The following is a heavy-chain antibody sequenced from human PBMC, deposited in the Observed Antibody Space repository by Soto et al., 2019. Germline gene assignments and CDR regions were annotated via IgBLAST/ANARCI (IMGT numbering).Heavy chain of an antibody. CDR2: INTDGSVA. J-gene: IGHJ4*02. V-gene: IGHV3-74*03. D-gene: IGHD2-2*01. Sequence: EVQLVESGGGLVQPGASLRLSCAASGLTFRSYWMHWVRQAPGKGLVWVSRINTDGSVAMYVDSVKGRFTISRDTAKNTLYLQMNSLRAEDTAVYYCVRDMQLLRLDSWGQGTLVTVSS. CDR3: VRDMQLLRLDS. CDR1: GLTFRSYW.